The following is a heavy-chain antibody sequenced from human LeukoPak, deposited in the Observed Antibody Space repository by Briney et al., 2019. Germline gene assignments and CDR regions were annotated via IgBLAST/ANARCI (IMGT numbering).Heavy chain of an antibody. V-gene: IGHV5-51*01. Sequence: GESLKISCKGSGYTFPNYWIGWVRQMPGKGLKWMGIIYPGDSNTRYSPSFQGQVTISADKSISTAYLQWSSLKASDTAMYYCARFAYGSDYFPGHYWGQGTLVTVSS. CDR3: ARFAYGSDYFPGHY. CDR1: GYTFPNYW. CDR2: IYPGDSNT. J-gene: IGHJ4*02. D-gene: IGHD2-15*01.